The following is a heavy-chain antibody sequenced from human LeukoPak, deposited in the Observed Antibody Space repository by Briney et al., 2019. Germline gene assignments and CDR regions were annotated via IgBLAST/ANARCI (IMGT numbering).Heavy chain of an antibody. CDR3: ARDRIALELNYYYYYGMDV. D-gene: IGHD1-7*01. CDR1: GFTFSSYA. CDR2: ISSSSSYI. J-gene: IGHJ6*02. Sequence: GGSLRLSCAASGFTFSSYAMSWVRQAPGKGLEWVSAISSSSSYIYYADSVKGRFTISRDNAKNSLYLQMNSLRAEDTAVYYCARDRIALELNYYYYYGMDVWGQGTTVTVSS. V-gene: IGHV3-21*01.